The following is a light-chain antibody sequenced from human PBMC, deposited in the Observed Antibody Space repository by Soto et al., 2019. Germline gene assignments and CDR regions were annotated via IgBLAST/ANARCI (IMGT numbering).Light chain of an antibody. V-gene: IGKV3-11*01. CDR2: DAS. J-gene: IGKJ5*01. CDR3: QQRNNWQA. CDR1: QSVSSY. Sequence: EIVLTQSPATLSLSPGERAALSCRASQSVSSYLAWYQQKPGQAPRLLIYDASNRATGIPDRFSGSGSGTDFTLTISSLEPEDFAVYYCQQRNNWQAFGQGTRLEIK.